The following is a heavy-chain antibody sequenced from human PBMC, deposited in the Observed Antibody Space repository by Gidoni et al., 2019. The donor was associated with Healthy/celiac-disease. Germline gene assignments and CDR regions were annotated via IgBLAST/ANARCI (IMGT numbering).Heavy chain of an antibody. Sequence: VQLVRSGAEVKKPGESLKISCKGSGYSFTSYWIGWVRQMPGKGLEWMGIIYPGDSDTRYSPSFQGQVTISADKSISTAYLQWSSLKASDTAMYYCARPHYDILTGYYRDYWGQGTLVTVSS. V-gene: IGHV5-51*01. D-gene: IGHD3-9*01. CDR3: ARPHYDILTGYYRDY. CDR2: IYPGDSDT. CDR1: GYSFTSYW. J-gene: IGHJ4*02.